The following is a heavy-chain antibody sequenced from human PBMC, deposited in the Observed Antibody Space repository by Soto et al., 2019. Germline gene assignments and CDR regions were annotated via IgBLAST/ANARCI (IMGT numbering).Heavy chain of an antibody. Sequence: QVQLQQWGAGLLKSSETLSLTCAVYGGSFSGYYWSWIRQPPGKGLEWIGEINHSGSTIYNPSLKSRVTISVDTSKNQFSLKLSSVTAADTAVYYCARGYSSSHLFDYWGQGTLVTVSS. CDR3: ARGYSSSHLFDY. J-gene: IGHJ4*02. CDR2: INHSGST. V-gene: IGHV4-34*01. CDR1: GGSFSGYY. D-gene: IGHD6-6*01.